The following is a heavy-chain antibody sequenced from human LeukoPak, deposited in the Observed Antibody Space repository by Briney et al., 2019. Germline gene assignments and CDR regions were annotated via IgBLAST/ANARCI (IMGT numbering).Heavy chain of an antibody. Sequence: PSETLSLTCTVSGGSISSGGYYWSWIRQHPGKGLEWIGYIYYSGSTYYNPSLKSRVTISVDTSKNQFSLKLSSVTAADTAVYYCARHFVAVAPFFDYWGQGTLVTVSS. J-gene: IGHJ4*02. CDR2: IYYSGST. CDR3: ARHFVAVAPFFDY. CDR1: GGSISSGGYY. D-gene: IGHD6-19*01. V-gene: IGHV4-39*01.